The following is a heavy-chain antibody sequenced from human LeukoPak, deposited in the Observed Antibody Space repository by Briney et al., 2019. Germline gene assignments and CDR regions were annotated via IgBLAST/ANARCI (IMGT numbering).Heavy chain of an antibody. V-gene: IGHV3-30*02. CDR1: GFTFSSYG. CDR2: IRYDGSNK. Sequence: GGSLRLSCAASGFTFSSYGMHWVRQAPGKGLEWVAFIRYDGSNKYYADSVKGRFTISRDNSKNTLYLQMNSLRAEDTAVYYCAKVVVPAARTGQIDYWGQGTLVTVSS. D-gene: IGHD2-2*01. J-gene: IGHJ4*02. CDR3: AKVVVPAARTGQIDY.